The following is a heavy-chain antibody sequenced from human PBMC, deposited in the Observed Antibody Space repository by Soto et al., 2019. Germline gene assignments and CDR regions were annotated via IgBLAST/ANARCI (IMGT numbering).Heavy chain of an antibody. CDR3: AKKQGGYYYYGMDV. CDR1: GFTFSTYA. Sequence: GGSLRLSCVASGFTFSTYAMSWVRQAPGEGLEWVSVIGAGGGSTYYADSVKGRFTISRDNSKNTLYLQMNSLRAEDTAVYYCAKKQGGYYYYGMDVWGQGTTVTVSS. CDR2: IGAGGGST. D-gene: IGHD3-16*01. V-gene: IGHV3-23*01. J-gene: IGHJ6*02.